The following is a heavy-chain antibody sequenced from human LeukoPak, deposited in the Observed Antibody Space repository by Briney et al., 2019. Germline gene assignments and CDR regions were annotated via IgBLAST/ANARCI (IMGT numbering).Heavy chain of an antibody. CDR3: ANGDYGYFDY. CDR1: GFTFSSYW. Sequence: GGSLRLSCAASGFTFSSYWMNWVRQAPGKGLVWVSRINSDGSSTRYADSVKGRFTISRDNAKNTLYLQMNSLRAEDTAVYYCANGDYGYFDYWGQGTLVTVSS. V-gene: IGHV3-74*01. CDR2: INSDGSST. D-gene: IGHD4-17*01. J-gene: IGHJ4*02.